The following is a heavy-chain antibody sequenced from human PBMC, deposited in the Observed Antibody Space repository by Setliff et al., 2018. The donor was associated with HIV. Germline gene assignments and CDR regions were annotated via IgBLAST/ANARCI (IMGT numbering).Heavy chain of an antibody. CDR3: ARQITMVRGVYQPYYYYYMDV. V-gene: IGHV4-39*01. D-gene: IGHD3-10*01. CDR1: GGPISSSSYY. CDR2: IYSSGST. Sequence: SETLSLTCSVSGGPISSSSYYWGWIRQPPGKGLEWIGNIYSSGSTYYNPSLKSRVTISVDTSKNQFSLKLSSLTAADTAMYYCARQITMVRGVYQPYYYYYMDVWGKGTTVTVSS. J-gene: IGHJ6*03.